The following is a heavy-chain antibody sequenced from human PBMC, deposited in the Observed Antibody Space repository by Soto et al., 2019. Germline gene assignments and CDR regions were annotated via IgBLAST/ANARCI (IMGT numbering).Heavy chain of an antibody. V-gene: IGHV4-31*03. CDR3: ARGTLYRSGWGVRYWFDP. J-gene: IGHJ5*02. CDR2: IYYSGST. D-gene: IGHD6-19*01. Sequence: TSETLSLTCTVSGGSISSGGYYWRWIRQHPGKGLEWIGYIYYSGSTYYNPPLKSRVTISVDTSKNQFSLKLSSVTAADTAVYYCARGTLYRSGWGVRYWFDPWGQGTLVTVSS. CDR1: GGSISSGGYY.